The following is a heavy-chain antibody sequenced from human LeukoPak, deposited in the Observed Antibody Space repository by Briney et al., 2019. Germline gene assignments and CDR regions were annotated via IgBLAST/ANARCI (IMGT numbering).Heavy chain of an antibody. V-gene: IGHV4-30-4*08. D-gene: IGHD5-18*01. CDR3: ARSQTAMDTFDY. Sequence: SETLSLTCTVSGGSISSGDYYWSWILQPPGNGLEGIGNTNYSGSTYYNPYLKSRVTISVDTSKNQFSLKLSSVTAADTAVYYCARSQTAMDTFDYWGQGTLVTVSS. J-gene: IGHJ4*02. CDR1: GGSISSGDYY. CDR2: TNYSGST.